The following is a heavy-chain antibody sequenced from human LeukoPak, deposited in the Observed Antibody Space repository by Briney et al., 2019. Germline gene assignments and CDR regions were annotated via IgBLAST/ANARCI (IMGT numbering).Heavy chain of an antibody. Sequence: PSQTLSLTCTVSGDSISSGSYYGNWIRQPAGKGLERIGRVYMNRNINYNPSLKSRVTISADTSKNQFSLQLTSVTAADTAVYYCASLGSNDYWGQGTLVTVSS. CDR3: ASLGSNDY. V-gene: IGHV4-61*02. J-gene: IGHJ4*02. CDR1: GDSISSGSYY. D-gene: IGHD2-15*01. CDR2: VYMNRNI.